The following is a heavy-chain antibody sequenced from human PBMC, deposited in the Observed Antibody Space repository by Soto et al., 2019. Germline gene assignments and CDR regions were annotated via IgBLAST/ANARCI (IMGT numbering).Heavy chain of an antibody. D-gene: IGHD6-19*01. Sequence: SEPLSLTCTVSGGYISSGSYWARIRQPPGKGPEWIASIYHGGTTFYNPSLKSRITISVDTTNNQYSLKLTSVTAADTAVYYCARVHVMVVAGSTFDYWGHGTLVTVSS. CDR3: ARVHVMVVAGSTFDY. CDR1: GGYISSGSY. V-gene: IGHV4-38-2*02. J-gene: IGHJ4*01. CDR2: IYHGGTT.